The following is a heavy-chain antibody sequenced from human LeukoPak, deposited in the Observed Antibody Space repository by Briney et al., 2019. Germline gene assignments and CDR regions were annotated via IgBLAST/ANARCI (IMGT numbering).Heavy chain of an antibody. Sequence: PGWSLRLSCAASGFNVSSNHMSWVRQAPGKGLEWVSLIYISSNTYYADSVKGRFTISRDNSKNTLYLQMNSLRAEDTAVYYCAGGGGVGAKYWGQGTLVTVSS. V-gene: IGHV3-53*01. CDR1: GFNVSSNH. J-gene: IGHJ4*02. CDR2: IYISSNT. D-gene: IGHD1-26*01. CDR3: AGGGGVGAKY.